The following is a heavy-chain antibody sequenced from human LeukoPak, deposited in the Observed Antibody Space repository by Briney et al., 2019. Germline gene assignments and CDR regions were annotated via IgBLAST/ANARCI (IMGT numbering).Heavy chain of an antibody. Sequence: SETLSLTCTVSGGSISSYYWSWIRQPPGKGLEWIGYIYYSGSTNYNPSLKSRVTISVDTSKNQFSLKLSSVTAADTAVYYCANGANCGGDCYYFDYWGQGTLVTVSS. V-gene: IGHV4-59*01. CDR3: ANGANCGGDCYYFDY. D-gene: IGHD2-21*01. CDR1: GGSISSYY. CDR2: IYYSGST. J-gene: IGHJ4*02.